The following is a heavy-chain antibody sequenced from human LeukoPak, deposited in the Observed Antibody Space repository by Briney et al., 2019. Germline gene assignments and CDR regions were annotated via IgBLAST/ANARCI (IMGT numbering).Heavy chain of an antibody. V-gene: IGHV1-46*01. CDR1: GYTFTSYY. CDR2: INPSGGGT. D-gene: IGHD1/OR15-1a*01. Sequence: ASVKVSCKASGYTFTSYYMHWVRQAPGQGLEWMGIINPSGGGTSYAQKFQGRVTMTRDPSTSTVYMELSSLRSEDTAVYYCARVGGTGFDYWGQGTLVTVSS. CDR3: ARVGGTGFDY. J-gene: IGHJ4*02.